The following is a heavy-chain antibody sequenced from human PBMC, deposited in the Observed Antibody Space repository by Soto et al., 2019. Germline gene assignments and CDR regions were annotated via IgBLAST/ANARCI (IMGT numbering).Heavy chain of an antibody. Sequence: ASVKVSCKASGGTFSSYAISWVRQAPGQGLEWMGGIIPIFGTANYAQKFQGRVTITADESTSTAYMELSSLRSEDTAVYYCARDREMATKIYYYYYGMDVWGQGTTVTVSS. V-gene: IGHV1-69*13. D-gene: IGHD5-12*01. CDR2: IIPIFGTA. CDR3: ARDREMATKIYYYYYGMDV. J-gene: IGHJ6*02. CDR1: GGTFSSYA.